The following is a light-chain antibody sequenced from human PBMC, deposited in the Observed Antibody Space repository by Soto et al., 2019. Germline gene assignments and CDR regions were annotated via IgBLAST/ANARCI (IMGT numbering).Light chain of an antibody. CDR1: SSDVGGYNY. J-gene: IGLJ1*01. Sequence: QSVPTQPASVSGSPGQSITISCTGTSSDVGGYNYVSWYQQHPGKAPKLMIYDVSNRPPGVSNRYSGSKSGNTASLTISGRQAEDEADYYCSSYTSSSTLYVFGTGTKLTVL. CDR2: DVS. V-gene: IGLV2-14*01. CDR3: SSYTSSSTLYV.